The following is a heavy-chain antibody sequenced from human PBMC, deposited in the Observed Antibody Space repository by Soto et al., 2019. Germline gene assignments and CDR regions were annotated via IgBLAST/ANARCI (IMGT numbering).Heavy chain of an antibody. CDR1: GFTFSDYT. D-gene: IGHD6-19*01. V-gene: IGHV3-23*03. CDR2: ILSDHNT. CDR3: ARRTSGYFGY. J-gene: IGHJ4*02. Sequence: EVQLLESGGGLVQPGGSLTLSCAASGFTFSDYTTSWVRQAPGKVLECVSVILSDHNTYYADSVRGRFTISRDNSKNTLYLEMNSLRAEDTAVYYCARRTSGYFGYWGQGTLVTVSS.